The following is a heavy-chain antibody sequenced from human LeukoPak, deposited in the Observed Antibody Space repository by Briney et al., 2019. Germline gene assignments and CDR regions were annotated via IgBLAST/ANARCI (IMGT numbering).Heavy chain of an antibody. Sequence: ASVKVSCKASGGTFSSYAISWVRQAPGQGLEWMGWISAYNGNTNYAQKLQGRVTMTTDTSTSTAYMELRSLRSDDTAVYYCARGKGIQLWPDYWGQGTLVTVSS. V-gene: IGHV1-18*01. CDR3: ARGKGIQLWPDY. CDR1: GGTFSSYA. J-gene: IGHJ4*02. D-gene: IGHD5-18*01. CDR2: ISAYNGNT.